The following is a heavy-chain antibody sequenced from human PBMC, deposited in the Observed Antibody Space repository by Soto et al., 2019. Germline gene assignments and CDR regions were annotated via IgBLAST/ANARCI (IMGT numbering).Heavy chain of an antibody. V-gene: IGHV4-59*01. CDR1: GDSISSSL. CDR2: NSGSA. D-gene: IGHD2-2*03. CDR3: ARWIVVSSIDY. Sequence: PSETLSLTCTVSGDSISSSLWSWIRQPPGKGLEWIGYNSGSAHYNPSLKSRVTISEDTSKNQFSLNLSSLISADTAVYYCARWIVVSSIDY. J-gene: IGHJ4*01.